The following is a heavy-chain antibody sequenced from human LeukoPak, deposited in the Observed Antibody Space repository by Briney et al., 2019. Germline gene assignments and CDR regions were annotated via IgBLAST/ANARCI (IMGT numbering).Heavy chain of an antibody. Sequence: GGSLRLSCAASGFALNSQTMSSVRQAPATRLEWVASIKEDEIELHYVDSVKGRFTISRDNAKDSLYLQMNSLRVEDTAVYYCARDPSHYYSDYWGQGTLVTVSS. CDR3: ARDPSHYYSDY. CDR2: IKEDEIEL. V-gene: IGHV3-7*01. J-gene: IGHJ4*02. CDR1: GFALNSQT.